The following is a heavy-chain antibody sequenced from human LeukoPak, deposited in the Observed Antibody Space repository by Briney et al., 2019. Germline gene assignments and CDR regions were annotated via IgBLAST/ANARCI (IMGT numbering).Heavy chain of an antibody. CDR2: ISYDGSNK. CDR1: GFTFSSYA. CDR3: AKERTRVTGGWS. Sequence: PGGSLRLSCAASGFTFSSYAMHWVRQAPGKGLEWVAVISYDGSNKYYADSVKGRFTISRDNSKNTVYLQMNSLRGEDTAVYYCAKERTRVTGGWSWGQGILVTVSS. V-gene: IGHV3-30*04. D-gene: IGHD2-21*02. J-gene: IGHJ5*02.